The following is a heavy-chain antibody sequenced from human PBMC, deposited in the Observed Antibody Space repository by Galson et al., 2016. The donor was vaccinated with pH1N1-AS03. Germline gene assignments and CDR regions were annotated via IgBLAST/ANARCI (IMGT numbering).Heavy chain of an antibody. CDR3: ARRRGELLGYNWFDP. D-gene: IGHD1-7*01. Sequence: ETLSLTCTVSGDSTSSGSLYWGWICQPPGKGLEWIGSIYYSGGSTYSNPSLKSRLSMSVDTSRNQFSLRLISVTAADTAVYYCARRRGELLGYNWFDPWGQGTLVTVSS. V-gene: IGHV4-39*01. J-gene: IGHJ5*02. CDR2: IYYSGGST. CDR1: GDSTSSGSLY.